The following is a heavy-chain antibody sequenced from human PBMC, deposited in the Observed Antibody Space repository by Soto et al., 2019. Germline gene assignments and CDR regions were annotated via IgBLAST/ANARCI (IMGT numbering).Heavy chain of an antibody. CDR3: ASPRGPYDILTGYQHYGMDV. D-gene: IGHD3-9*01. CDR1: GGSISSSSYY. Sequence: SETLSLTCTVSGGSISSSSYYWGWIRQPPGKGQKWIGSIYYSGSTYYNPSLKSRVTISVDTSKNQFSLKLSSVTAADTAVYYCASPRGPYDILTGYQHYGMDVWGQGTTVTVSS. V-gene: IGHV4-39*01. J-gene: IGHJ6*02. CDR2: IYYSGST.